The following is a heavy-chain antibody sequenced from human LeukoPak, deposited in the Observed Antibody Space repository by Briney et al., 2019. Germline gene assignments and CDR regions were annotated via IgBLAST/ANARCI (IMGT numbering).Heavy chain of an antibody. CDR1: GFTFSSYA. J-gene: IGHJ4*02. CDR2: ISSSSSYI. CDR3: ARARSLSGSYQFDY. D-gene: IGHD1-26*01. Sequence: TGGSLRLSCAASGFTFSSYAMSWVRQAPGKGLEWVSSISSSSSYIYYADSVKGRFTISRDNAKNSLYLQMNSLRAEDTAVYYCARARSLSGSYQFDYWGQGTLVTVSS. V-gene: IGHV3-21*01.